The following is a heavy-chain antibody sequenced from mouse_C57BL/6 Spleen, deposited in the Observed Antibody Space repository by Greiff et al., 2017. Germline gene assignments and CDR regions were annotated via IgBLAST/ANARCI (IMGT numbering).Heavy chain of an antibody. Sequence: VKLMESGAELVRPGTSVKVSCKASGYAFANYLIEWVKQRPGQGLEWIGVINPGSGGTNYNEKFKGKATLTADKSSSTAYMQLSSLTSEDSAVYFCARGGYYGSIDYWGQGTTLTVSS. CDR3: ARGGYYGSIDY. D-gene: IGHD1-1*01. CDR2: INPGSGGT. V-gene: IGHV1-54*01. J-gene: IGHJ2*01. CDR1: GYAFANYL.